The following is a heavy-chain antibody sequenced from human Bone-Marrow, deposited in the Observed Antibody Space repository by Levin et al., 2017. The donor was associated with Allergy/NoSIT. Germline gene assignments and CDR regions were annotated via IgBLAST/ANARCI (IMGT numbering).Heavy chain of an antibody. CDR3: ARHPLTADYEDY. D-gene: IGHD4-17*01. CDR1: GGPISGYY. Sequence: PSETLSLTCTVSGGPISGYYWSWIRQPPGKGLEWIGYLSDTGSTTYNPSLKSQVTISVDTSKNQFSLKVRSVTAADTAVYYCARHPLTADYEDYWGQGTLVTVSS. V-gene: IGHV4-59*08. J-gene: IGHJ4*02. CDR2: LSDTGST.